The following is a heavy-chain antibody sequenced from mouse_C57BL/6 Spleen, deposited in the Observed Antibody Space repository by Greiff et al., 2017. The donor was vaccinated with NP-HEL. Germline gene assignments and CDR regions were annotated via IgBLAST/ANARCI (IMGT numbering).Heavy chain of an antibody. Sequence: VQLQQSGPELVKPGASVKISCKASGYSFTGYYMNWVKQSPEKSLEWIGAINPSTGGTTYNQKFKAKATLTVDKSSSTAYMQLKSLTSEDSAVYYCATYSNYGGCAYWGRGTLVTVSA. J-gene: IGHJ3*01. D-gene: IGHD2-5*01. CDR3: ATYSNYGGCAY. CDR1: GYSFTGYY. V-gene: IGHV1-42*01. CDR2: INPSTGGT.